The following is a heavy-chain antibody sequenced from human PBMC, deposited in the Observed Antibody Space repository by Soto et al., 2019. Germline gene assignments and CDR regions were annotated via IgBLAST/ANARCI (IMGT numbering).Heavy chain of an antibody. D-gene: IGHD3-3*01. CDR1: GGTFSSYA. Sequence: SVKISCKASGGTFSSYAISWVRQAPGQGLEWMGGIIPIFGTANYAQKFQGRVTITADKSTSTAYMELSSLRSEDTAVYYCARAKALRFLAWFAPYYYYYYGMEVSCQGTRVSVSS. J-gene: IGHJ6*02. V-gene: IGHV1-69*06. CDR2: IIPIFGTA. CDR3: ARAKALRFLAWFAPYYYYYYGMEV.